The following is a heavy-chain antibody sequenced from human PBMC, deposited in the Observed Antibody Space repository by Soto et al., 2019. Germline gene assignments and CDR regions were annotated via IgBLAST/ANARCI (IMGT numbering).Heavy chain of an antibody. Sequence: ASVKVYCKASGYTFTGYYMHCVRQAPGQGLEWMGWINPNSGGTNYAQKFQGWVTMTRDTSISTAYMELSRLRSDDTAVYYCARDSYCSGGSCSAGPTYYYYGMDVWAQGTSVTISS. CDR3: ARDSYCSGGSCSAGPTYYYYGMDV. V-gene: IGHV1-2*04. D-gene: IGHD2-15*01. J-gene: IGHJ6*02. CDR2: INPNSGGT. CDR1: GYTFTGYY.